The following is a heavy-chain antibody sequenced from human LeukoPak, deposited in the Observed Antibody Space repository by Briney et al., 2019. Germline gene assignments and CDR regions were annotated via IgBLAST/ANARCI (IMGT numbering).Heavy chain of an antibody. CDR3: ARAEWSDWYFDL. D-gene: IGHD3-3*01. CDR1: GFTFSTYW. CDR2: IKQDGSEK. V-gene: IGHV3-7*03. J-gene: IGHJ2*01. Sequence: GGSLRLSCAASGFTFSTYWMNWVRQAPGKGLEWVANIKQDGSEKYYVDSVKGRFTLSRDSAKNSLYLQMNSLRAEDTAVYYCARAEWSDWYFDLWGRGTLVTVSS.